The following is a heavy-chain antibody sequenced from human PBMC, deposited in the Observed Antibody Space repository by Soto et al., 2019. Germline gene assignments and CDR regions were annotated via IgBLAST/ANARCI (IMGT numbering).Heavy chain of an antibody. V-gene: IGHV4-30-4*01. CDR1: GGSISSGDYY. D-gene: IGHD3-3*01. CDR2: IYYSGST. J-gene: IGHJ6*02. Sequence: LSLTCTVSGGSISSGDYYWSWIRQPPGKGLGWIGYIYYSGSTYYNPSLKSRVTISVDTSKNQFSLKLSSVTAADTAVYYCARDNILGILYGGMDVWGQGTTVTVSS. CDR3: ARDNILGILYGGMDV.